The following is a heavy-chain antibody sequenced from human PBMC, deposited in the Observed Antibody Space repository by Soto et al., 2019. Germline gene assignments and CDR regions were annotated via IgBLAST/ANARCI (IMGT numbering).Heavy chain of an antibody. J-gene: IGHJ4*02. D-gene: IGHD6-13*01. CDR3: ARVALRAAAGAPIDY. V-gene: IGHV4-30-4*01. CDR1: GGSISSGYYY. Sequence: SETLSLTCTVCGGSISSGYYYWSWIRQPPGKGLEWIGYIYYSGSTYYNPSLKSRVTISVDTSKNQFSLKLSSVTAADTAVYYCARVALRAAAGAPIDYWGQGTLVTVCS. CDR2: IYYSGST.